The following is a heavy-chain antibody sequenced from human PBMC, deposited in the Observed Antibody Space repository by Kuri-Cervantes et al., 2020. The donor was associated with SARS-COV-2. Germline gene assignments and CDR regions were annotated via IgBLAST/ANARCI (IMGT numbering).Heavy chain of an antibody. CDR1: GFTFSSYE. CDR2: ISSSGSTI. Sequence: GESLKISCAASGFTFSSYEMNWVRQAPGKGLEWVLYISSSGSTIYYADSVKGRFTISRDNAKNSLYLQMNSLRAEDTAVYYCARDGKNWNQNPYYYYYYMDVWGKGTTVTVSS. CDR3: ARDGKNWNQNPYYYYYYMDV. V-gene: IGHV3-48*03. D-gene: IGHD1-1*01. J-gene: IGHJ6*03.